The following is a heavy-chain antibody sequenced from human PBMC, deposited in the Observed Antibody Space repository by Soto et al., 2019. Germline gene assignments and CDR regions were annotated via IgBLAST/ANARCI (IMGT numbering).Heavy chain of an antibody. CDR3: VRDYLLSGFVP. V-gene: IGHV4-59*01. D-gene: IGHD3-3*01. Sequence: SETLSLTCTVSCGSISNYYWTWVRQPPGKGLEWIGYVYYSGSTNYNPSLESRVTISIDASKNQFSLKMKSVTAADTAVYYCVRDYLLSGFVPCGQGARGSVSA. J-gene: IGHJ5*02. CDR1: CGSISNYY. CDR2: VYYSGST.